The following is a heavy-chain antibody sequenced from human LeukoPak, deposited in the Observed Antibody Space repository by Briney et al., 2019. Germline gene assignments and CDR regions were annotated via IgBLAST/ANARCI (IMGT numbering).Heavy chain of an antibody. CDR3: ASGAWATRLNS. CDR1: GESLNYYY. J-gene: IGHJ4*02. Sequence: PSETLSLTCAVYGESLNYYYWSRIRQSPGKGLEWIGDIFDGKTINYNPSLKSRVTISAATSSQQFSLSLRSVTAADTAVYFCASGAWATRLNSWAQGALVIVSS. V-gene: IGHV4-34*12. D-gene: IGHD5-24*01. CDR2: IFDGKTI.